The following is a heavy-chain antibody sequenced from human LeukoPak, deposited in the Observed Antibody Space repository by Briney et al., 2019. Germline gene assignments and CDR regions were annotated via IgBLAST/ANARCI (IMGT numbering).Heavy chain of an antibody. Sequence: ASVKVSCKVSGYTLTELSMHWVRQAPGKGLEWMGGFDPEDGETIYAQKFQGRVTMIEDTSTDTAYMELSSLRSEDTAVYYYARDLATTLITPRRLYDFWSGYSNWFDPWGQGTLVTVSS. CDR2: FDPEDGET. CDR3: ARDLATTLITPRRLYDFWSGYSNWFDP. J-gene: IGHJ5*02. V-gene: IGHV1-24*01. CDR1: GYTLTELS. D-gene: IGHD3-3*01.